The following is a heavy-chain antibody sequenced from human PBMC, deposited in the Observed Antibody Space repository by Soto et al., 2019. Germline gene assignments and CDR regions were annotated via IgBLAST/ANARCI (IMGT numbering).Heavy chain of an antibody. V-gene: IGHV4-34*01. CDR2: INHSGST. J-gene: IGHJ2*01. Sequence: GLEWIGEINHSGSTNYNPSLKSRVTISVDTSKNQFSLKLSSVTAADTAVYFFFRGEDDIRDVRSVSAFLLNRSSDL. D-gene: IGHD3-3*01. CDR3: FRGEDDIRDVRSVSAFLLNRSSDL.